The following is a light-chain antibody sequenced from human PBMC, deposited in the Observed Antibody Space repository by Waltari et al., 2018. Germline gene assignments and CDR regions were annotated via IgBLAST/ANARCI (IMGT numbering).Light chain of an antibody. J-gene: IGLJ3*02. V-gene: IGLV1-47*01. CDR1: TSNIGNNF. CDR2: RNN. CDR3: AAWDDKMSGPWV. Sequence: QSVLTQPPSTSGTPGQRVTISCSGSTSNIGNNFVYWYQQLPGTAPKLLIYRNNQRPPGVPDRFSGSKSGTSAFLAINGLRSEDEADYYCAAWDDKMSGPWVFGGGTKLTVL.